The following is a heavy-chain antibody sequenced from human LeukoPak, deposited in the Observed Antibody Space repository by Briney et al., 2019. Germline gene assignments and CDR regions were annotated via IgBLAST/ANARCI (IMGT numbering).Heavy chain of an antibody. Sequence: SETPSLTCTVSGGSISSGDYYWSWIRQPPGKGLEWIGYIYYSGSTYYNPSLKSRATISVDTSKNQFSLKLSSVTAADTAVYYCARVQLDTAMIDYWGQGTLVTVSS. CDR2: IYYSGST. D-gene: IGHD5-18*01. CDR1: GGSISSGDYY. V-gene: IGHV4-30-4*08. CDR3: ARVQLDTAMIDY. J-gene: IGHJ4*02.